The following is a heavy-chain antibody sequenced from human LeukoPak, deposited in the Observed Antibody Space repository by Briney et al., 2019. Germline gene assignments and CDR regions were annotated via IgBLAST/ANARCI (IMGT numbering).Heavy chain of an antibody. CDR1: GGSFSGYY. V-gene: IGHV4-34*01. CDR3: ARVGSYYYDSSGYYYVVNAFDI. CDR2: INHSGST. J-gene: IGHJ3*02. D-gene: IGHD3-22*01. Sequence: SETLSLTCAVYGGSFSGYYWSWLRQPPGKGLEWIGEINHSGSTNYNPSLKSRVTISVDTSKNQFSLKLSSVTAADTAVYYCARVGSYYYDSSGYYYVVNAFDIWGQGTMVTVSS.